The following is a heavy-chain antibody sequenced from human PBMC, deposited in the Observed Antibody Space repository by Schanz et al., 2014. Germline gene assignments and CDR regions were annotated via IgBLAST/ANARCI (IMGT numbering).Heavy chain of an antibody. Sequence: QLQLRESGPGLVKPSETLSLICSVSGTSITSSTYYWGWIRQPPGKGPEWIGSISYSGNTYYTPSLKSRVTISLDTSKNQFPLKLTSVTAADTAVYYCARPSSVVGITGWFDTWGQGTLVTVSS. J-gene: IGHJ5*02. CDR1: GTSITSSTYY. D-gene: IGHD3-22*01. CDR3: ARPSSVVGITGWFDT. V-gene: IGHV4-39*01. CDR2: ISYSGNT.